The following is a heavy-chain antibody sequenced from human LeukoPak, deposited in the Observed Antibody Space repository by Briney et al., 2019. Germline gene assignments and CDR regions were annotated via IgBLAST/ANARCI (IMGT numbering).Heavy chain of an antibody. CDR1: GFTFSYYW. J-gene: IGHJ6*03. D-gene: IGHD3-10*01. CDR2: IKLDGSEQ. Sequence: PGGSLRLSCAASGFTFSYYWMYWVRQAPGKGLEWVASIKLDGSEQYYLGSVKGRFTISRDNARNSLYLQMNSLRAEDTAMYYCARDSPRGWSMDVWGKRTTVTVSS. CDR3: ARDSPRGWSMDV. V-gene: IGHV3-7*01.